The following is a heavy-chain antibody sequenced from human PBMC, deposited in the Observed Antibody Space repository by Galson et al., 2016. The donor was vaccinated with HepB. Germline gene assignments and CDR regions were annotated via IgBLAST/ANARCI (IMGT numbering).Heavy chain of an antibody. V-gene: IGHV3-23*01. D-gene: IGHD5-18*01. CDR2: TSGTSDRR. CDR1: GVTCSTHP. Sequence: SMIICGAAYGVTCSTHPMSCIRQAPRKGVERVSATSGTSDRRDYADSVNGRFTISRDNLKNTVHLQMDSLRAEDTALYYCATSNSYGYVHWGQGALVTVPS. CDR3: ATSNSYGYVH. J-gene: IGHJ4*02.